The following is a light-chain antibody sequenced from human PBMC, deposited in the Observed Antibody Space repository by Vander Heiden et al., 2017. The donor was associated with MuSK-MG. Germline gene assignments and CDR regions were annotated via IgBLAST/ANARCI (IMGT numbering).Light chain of an antibody. J-gene: IGKJ3*01. V-gene: IGKV1-9*01. CDR3: QQVTTFPFT. CDR2: AAS. CDR1: QGISSY. Sequence: DIQLTQSPSFLSASVGDRVTITCRATQGISSYVAWYQQKPGKTPNLLIYAASSLQSGVPSRFSASGSGTEFTLTMRSLHPEDFATYYCQQVTTFPFTFGPGTKVDIK.